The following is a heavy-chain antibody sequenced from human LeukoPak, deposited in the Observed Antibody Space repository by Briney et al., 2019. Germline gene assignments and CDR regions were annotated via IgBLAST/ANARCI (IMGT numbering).Heavy chain of an antibody. J-gene: IGHJ5*02. V-gene: IGHV3-33*06. CDR2: IWSDATNM. D-gene: IGHD4-11*01. CDR3: AKDAQRGFDYSNSLQS. Sequence: PGGSLRLSCATSGFTFSHYGMHWVRQAPGKGLGWVAVIWSDATNMYYGDSVKGRFIISRDNSKNTSYLQMNSLRVEDTAVYYCAKDAQRGFDYSNSLQSWGQGTLVTVSS. CDR1: GFTFSHYG.